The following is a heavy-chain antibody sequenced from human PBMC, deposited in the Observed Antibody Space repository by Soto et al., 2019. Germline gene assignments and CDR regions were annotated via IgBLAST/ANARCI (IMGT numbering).Heavy chain of an antibody. CDR3: AKEADISGYYPDY. CDR1: GLTFRSYA. D-gene: IGHD3-22*01. CDR2: ISGSGGST. J-gene: IGHJ4*02. Sequence: GGSLRLCYAASGLTFRSYALSWGGQAPGKGLEWVSVISGSGGSTHYADSVKGRSTISRDNSKNTLHLQVNSLRGEDTAVYYCAKEADISGYYPDYWGQGT. V-gene: IGHV3-23*01.